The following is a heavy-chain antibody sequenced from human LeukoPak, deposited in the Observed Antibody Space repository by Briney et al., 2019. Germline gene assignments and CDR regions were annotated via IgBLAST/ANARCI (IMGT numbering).Heavy chain of an antibody. CDR2: LIPILGIA. Sequence: ASVKVSCKASGGTFSSYAISWVRQAPGQGLEWMGRLIPILGIANYAQKFQGRVTITADKSTSTAYMELSSLRSEDTAVYYCASLIVASRPYYYGMDVWGQGTTVTVSS. CDR3: ASLIVASRPYYYGMDV. D-gene: IGHD5-12*01. J-gene: IGHJ6*02. V-gene: IGHV1-69*04. CDR1: GGTFSSYA.